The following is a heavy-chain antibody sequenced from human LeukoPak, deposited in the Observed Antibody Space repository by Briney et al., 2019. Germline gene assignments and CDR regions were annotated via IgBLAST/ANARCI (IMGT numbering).Heavy chain of an antibody. Sequence: PGGSLRLSCAASRFTFSSYGMHWVRQAPGKGLEWVAVIWYDGSNKYYADSVKGRFTISRDNSKNTLYLQMNSLRAEDTAVYYCARDRSSGWYGAFDYWGQGTLVTVSS. CDR3: ARDRSSGWYGAFDY. CDR2: IWYDGSNK. CDR1: RFTFSSYG. D-gene: IGHD6-19*01. V-gene: IGHV3-33*01. J-gene: IGHJ4*02.